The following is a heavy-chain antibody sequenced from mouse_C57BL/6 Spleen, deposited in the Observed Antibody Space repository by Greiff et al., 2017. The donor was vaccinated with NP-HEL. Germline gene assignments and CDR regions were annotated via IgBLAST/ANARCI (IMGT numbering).Heavy chain of an antibody. CDR3: ARMGYDYAYYAMDY. J-gene: IGHJ4*01. Sequence: VQLQQSGAELARPGASVKMSCKASGYTFPTNPIHWVKRRPGQGREWIGYINPSSGYTKYNQKFKDKATLTADKSSSTAYMQLSSLTSEDSAVYYCARMGYDYAYYAMDYWGQGTSVTVSS. V-gene: IGHV1-4*01. CDR2: INPSSGYT. D-gene: IGHD2-4*01. CDR1: GYTFPTNP.